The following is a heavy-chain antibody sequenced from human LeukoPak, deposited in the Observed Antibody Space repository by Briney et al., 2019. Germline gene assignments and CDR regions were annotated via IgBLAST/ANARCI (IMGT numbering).Heavy chain of an antibody. CDR1: GFTVSSNY. D-gene: IGHD6-19*01. V-gene: IGHV3-66*01. Sequence: GGSLRLSCAASGFTVSSNYMSWVRQAPGKGLEWVSVIYSGGSTYYADSVKGRFTISRDNSKNTLYLQMNSLRAEDTAVYYCARGLHPYSSGWVIFDYWGQGTLVTVSS. CDR2: IYSGGST. CDR3: ARGLHPYSSGWVIFDY. J-gene: IGHJ4*02.